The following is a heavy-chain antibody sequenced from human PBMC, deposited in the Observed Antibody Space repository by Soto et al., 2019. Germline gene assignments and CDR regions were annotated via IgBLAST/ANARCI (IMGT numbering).Heavy chain of an antibody. V-gene: IGHV3-23*01. CDR2: ISGTGDSS. Sequence: EVQLLESGGGLVQPGGSLRLSCAASGFTFGSYAMSWVRQAPGQGLEWVSLISGTGDSSEYANSVKGRFTISRYYSKPTVFLQMNSLRAEDTAVYFCAKDNGNYGSGSFTHWGQGTLVTVSS. D-gene: IGHD3-10*01. CDR3: AKDNGNYGSGSFTH. J-gene: IGHJ4*02. CDR1: GFTFGSYA.